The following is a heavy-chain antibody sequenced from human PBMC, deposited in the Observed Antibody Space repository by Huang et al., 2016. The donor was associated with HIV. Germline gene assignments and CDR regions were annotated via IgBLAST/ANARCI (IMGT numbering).Heavy chain of an antibody. Sequence: QVQLVESGGGVVQPGGSLRLSCAASGFRFSSYGMHWVRRAPGKGLEWVSFRRYDGSNKYSADSVKGRFTISRANSKNTLYLQMNSLGVEDTAVYYCATGGPYGSGSYYADYWGQGTLVTVSS. CDR2: RRYDGSNK. V-gene: IGHV3-30*02. D-gene: IGHD3-10*01. CDR3: ATGGPYGSGSYYADY. J-gene: IGHJ4*02. CDR1: GFRFSSYG.